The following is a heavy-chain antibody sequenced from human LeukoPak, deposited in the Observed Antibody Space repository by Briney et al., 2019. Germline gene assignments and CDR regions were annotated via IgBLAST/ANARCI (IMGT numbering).Heavy chain of an antibody. CDR1: GFTFSTYA. Sequence: PGGFLRLSCSASGFTFSTYAMFWVRQAPGKGLEYVSAISDNGGRTYYADSVKGRFTISKDNSKNTLYLQMSSLRAEDTAVYYCVRSDILNWGQGTLVTVSS. CDR2: ISDNGGRT. CDR3: VRSDILN. V-gene: IGHV3-64D*06. J-gene: IGHJ4*02.